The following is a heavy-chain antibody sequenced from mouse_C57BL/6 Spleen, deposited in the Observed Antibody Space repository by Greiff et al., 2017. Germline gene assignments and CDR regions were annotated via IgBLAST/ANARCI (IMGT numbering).Heavy chain of an antibody. J-gene: IGHJ2*01. Sequence: QVHLQQPGAELVKPGASVKMSCKASGYTFTSYWITWVQQRPGHGLEWIGDIYPGSGSTNYNEKFKSKATLTVDTSSSTAYMQLSSLTSEDSAVEYGARWECITTVFDYWGQGTTLTVSS. D-gene: IGHD1-1*01. CDR1: GYTFTSYW. CDR3: ARWECITTVFDY. V-gene: IGHV1-55*01. CDR2: IYPGSGST.